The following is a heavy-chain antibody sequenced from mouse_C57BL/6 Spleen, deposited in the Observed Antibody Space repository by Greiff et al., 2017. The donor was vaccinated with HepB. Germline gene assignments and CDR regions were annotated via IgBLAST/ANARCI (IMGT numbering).Heavy chain of an antibody. D-gene: IGHD2-3*01. V-gene: IGHV1-52*01. CDR1: GYTFTSYW. CDR3: AREGVYDAGRAMDY. Sequence: QVQLQQPGAELVRPGSSVKLSCKASGYTFTSYWMHWVKQRPIQGLEWIGNIDPSDSETHYNQKFKDKATLTVDKSSSPAYMQLSSLTSEDSAVYYCAREGVYDAGRAMDYWGQGTSVTVSS. J-gene: IGHJ4*01. CDR2: IDPSDSET.